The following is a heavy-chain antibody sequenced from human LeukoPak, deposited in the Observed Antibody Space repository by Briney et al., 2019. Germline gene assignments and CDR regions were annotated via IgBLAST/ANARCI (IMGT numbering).Heavy chain of an antibody. CDR1: GGSMSGSSYY. V-gene: IGHV4-61*01. CDR3: ARCLYYEGFDP. D-gene: IGHD3-3*01. J-gene: IGHJ5*02. Sequence: SETLSLTCTVSGGSMSGSSYYWSWIRQPPGKGLEWIGYIYYSGSTNYNPSLKSRVTISVDTSKNQFSLKLSSVTAADTAVYYCARCLYYEGFDPWGQGTLVTVSS. CDR2: IYYSGST.